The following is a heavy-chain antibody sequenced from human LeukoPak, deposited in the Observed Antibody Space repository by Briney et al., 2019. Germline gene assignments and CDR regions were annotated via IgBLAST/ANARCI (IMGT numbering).Heavy chain of an antibody. CDR1: GGTFSSYA. V-gene: IGHV1-69*04. J-gene: IGHJ6*01. D-gene: IGHD2-15*01. CDR3: AVPLVVVAATNGRYV. Sequence: ASVKVTCKAYGGTFSSYAFSWLRRAPGQGLEWMGRIIPIVGIANYAQQFQGGAMIIADNSTSTAYMVLRSLSSEDTAVCYCAVPLVVVAATNGRYVRGEGGTVT. CDR2: IIPIVGIA.